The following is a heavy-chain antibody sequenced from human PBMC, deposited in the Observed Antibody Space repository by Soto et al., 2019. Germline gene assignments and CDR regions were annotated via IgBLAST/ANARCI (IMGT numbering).Heavy chain of an antibody. D-gene: IGHD6-13*01. Sequence: ASETLSLTCTVSGGSISSYYWSWIRQPPGKGLEWIGYIYYSGSTNYNPSLKSRVTISVDTSKNQFSLKLSSVTAADTAVYYCARGVVAAAKGYYYGMDVWGQGTTVTVSS. CDR1: GGSISSYY. J-gene: IGHJ6*02. CDR2: IYYSGST. CDR3: ARGVVAAAKGYYYGMDV. V-gene: IGHV4-59*01.